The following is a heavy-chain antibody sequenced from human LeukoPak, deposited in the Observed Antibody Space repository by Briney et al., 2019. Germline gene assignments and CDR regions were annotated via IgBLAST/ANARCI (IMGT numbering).Heavy chain of an antibody. D-gene: IGHD5-18*01. CDR1: GGSFSGYY. CDR3: ARRPLYSYGPNDY. V-gene: IGHV4-34*01. J-gene: IGHJ4*02. Sequence: SETLSLTCAVYGGSFSGYYWSLIRQPPGKGLEWIGEINHGGSTNYNPSLKSRVTISVDTSKNQFSQRLSSVTAADTAVYYCARRPLYSYGPNDYWGQGTLVTVSS. CDR2: INHGGST.